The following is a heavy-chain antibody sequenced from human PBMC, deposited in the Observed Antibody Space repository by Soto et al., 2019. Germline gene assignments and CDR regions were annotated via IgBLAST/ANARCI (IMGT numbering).Heavy chain of an antibody. J-gene: IGHJ4*02. CDR1: GYTFSGHY. D-gene: IGHD6-19*01. Sequence: ASVKVSCNASGYTFSGHYMHWIRQAPGQGPEWLGWINANSGDTDRAPKFQDRLTMTRDTSISTAYMELSRLRSDDTAVYYCARGGALDGTSPPFNHWGQGTLVTVSS. CDR3: ARGGALDGTSPPFNH. V-gene: IGHV1-2*02. CDR2: INANSGDT.